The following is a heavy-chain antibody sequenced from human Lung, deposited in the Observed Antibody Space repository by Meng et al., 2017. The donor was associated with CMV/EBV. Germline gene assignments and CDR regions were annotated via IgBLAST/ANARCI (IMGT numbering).Heavy chain of an antibody. CDR2: IYIGDTT. D-gene: IGHD6-13*01. CDR1: GFTVRNTY. V-gene: IGHV3-53*01. CDR3: ARGLAADGIFDS. J-gene: IGHJ4*02. Sequence: GGSLRLSCAASGFTVRNTYMNWVRRAPGKGLEWVSTIYIGDTTYYTDSVKGRFTISRDTSKNTLYLQMNSLRVEDTAVYYCARGLAADGIFDSWGQGTRVXVSS.